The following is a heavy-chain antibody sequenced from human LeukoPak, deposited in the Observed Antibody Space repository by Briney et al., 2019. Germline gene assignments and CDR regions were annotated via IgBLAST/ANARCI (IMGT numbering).Heavy chain of an antibody. CDR3: ARDHPRRRDAFDI. J-gene: IGHJ3*02. CDR1: GFTFSSYG. V-gene: IGHV3-33*01. Sequence: PGGSLRLSCAASGFTFSSYGMHWVRQAPGKGLEWVAVIWYDGSNKYYADSVKGRFTISRDNSKNTLYLQMNSLRAEDTAVYYCARDHPRRRDAFDIWGQGTMVTVSS. CDR2: IWYDGSNK.